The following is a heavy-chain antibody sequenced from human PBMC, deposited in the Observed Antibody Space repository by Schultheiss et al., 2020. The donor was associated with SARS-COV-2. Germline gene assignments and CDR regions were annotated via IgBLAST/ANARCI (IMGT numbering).Heavy chain of an antibody. CDR1: GFTVSSNY. CDR2: IYSGGST. J-gene: IGHJ4*02. V-gene: IGHV3-66*01. D-gene: IGHD3-3*01. CDR3: ARGFLEWLSFDY. Sequence: GGSLRLSCAASGFTVSSNYMSWVRQAPGKGLEWVSVIYSGGSTYYADSVKGRFTISRDNSKNTLYLQMNSLRAEDTAVYYCARGFLEWLSFDYWGQGTLVTVSS.